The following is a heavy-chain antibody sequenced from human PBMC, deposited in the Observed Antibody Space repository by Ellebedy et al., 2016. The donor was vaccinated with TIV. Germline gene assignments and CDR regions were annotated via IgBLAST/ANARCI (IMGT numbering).Heavy chain of an antibody. Sequence: ASVKVSCKASGYTSTSYAMHWVRQAPGQRLEWMGWINAGNGNTKYSQKFQGRVTITRDTSASTAYMELSSLRSEDTAVYYCARDPYQMATIRGYFDYWGQGTLVTVSS. CDR1: GYTSTSYA. V-gene: IGHV1-3*01. CDR2: INAGNGNT. J-gene: IGHJ4*02. CDR3: ARDPYQMATIRGYFDY. D-gene: IGHD5-12*01.